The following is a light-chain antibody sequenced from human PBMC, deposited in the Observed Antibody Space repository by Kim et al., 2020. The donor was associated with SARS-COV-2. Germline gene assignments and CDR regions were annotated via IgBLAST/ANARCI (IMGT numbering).Light chain of an antibody. V-gene: IGKV4-1*01. Sequence: RVNINCKSSQCVLYRYNNENYLAGYQQKPGQPPKLRIYWAYTRESGVPDRFSGGGSATDFTLTISSLQAEDVAVYYCQQYYDTPYTFGQGTKLEI. CDR1: QCVLYRYNNENY. J-gene: IGKJ2*01. CDR2: WAY. CDR3: QQYYDTPYT.